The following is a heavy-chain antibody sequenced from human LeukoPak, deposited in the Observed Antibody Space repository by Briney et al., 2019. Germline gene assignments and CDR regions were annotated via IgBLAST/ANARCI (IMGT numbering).Heavy chain of an antibody. Sequence: ASVKVSCKASGGTFSSYAISWVRQARGQGLEWMGGIIPIFGTANYAQKFQGRVTITADESTSTAYMELSSLRSEDTAVYYCARSRSGPNTHPYDAFDIWGQGTMVTVSS. CDR1: GGTFSSYA. J-gene: IGHJ3*02. CDR3: ARSRSGPNTHPYDAFDI. D-gene: IGHD1-14*01. CDR2: IIPIFGTA. V-gene: IGHV1-69*13.